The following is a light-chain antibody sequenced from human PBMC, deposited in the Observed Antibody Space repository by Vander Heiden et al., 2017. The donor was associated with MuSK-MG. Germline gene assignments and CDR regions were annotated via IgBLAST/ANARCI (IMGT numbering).Light chain of an antibody. CDR1: QSVSSN. CDR3: QHYNYWPVLT. CDR2: GAS. J-gene: IGKJ4*01. Sequence: EIVMTQSPATLSVSPGERATLSCRASQSVSSNLAWYQQKPGQAPRLLIYGASTRATGIPARFSGSGSGTEFTLTISIRQSEDFAVYYCQHYNYWPVLTFGGGTKVXLK. V-gene: IGKV3-15*01.